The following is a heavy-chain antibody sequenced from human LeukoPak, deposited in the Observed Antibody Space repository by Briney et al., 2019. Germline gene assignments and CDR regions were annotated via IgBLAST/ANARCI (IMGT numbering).Heavy chain of an antibody. V-gene: IGHV3-30-3*01. CDR3: ARAGKCSGGSCYYFDY. D-gene: IGHD2-15*01. CDR1: GFTFSSYA. J-gene: IGHJ4*02. Sequence: GGSLRLSCAASGFTFSSYAMHWVRQAPGKGLEWVAVISYDGSNKYYADSVKGRFTISRDNSENTLYLQMNSLRAEDTAVYYCARAGKCSGGSCYYFDYWGQGTLVTVSS. CDR2: ISYDGSNK.